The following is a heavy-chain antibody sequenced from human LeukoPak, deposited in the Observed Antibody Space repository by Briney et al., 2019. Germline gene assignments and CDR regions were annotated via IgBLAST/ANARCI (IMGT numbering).Heavy chain of an antibody. CDR1: GGSISSYY. CDR3: ARFRVITMVRGVTRGYFDY. V-gene: IGHV4-4*07. Sequence: PSETLSLTCTVSGGSISSYYWSWIRQPAGKGLEWIGRIYTSGSTNYNPSLKSRVTMSVDTSKNQFSQKLSSVTAADTAVYYCARFRVITMVRGVTRGYFDYWGQGTLVTVSS. CDR2: IYTSGST. J-gene: IGHJ4*02. D-gene: IGHD3-10*01.